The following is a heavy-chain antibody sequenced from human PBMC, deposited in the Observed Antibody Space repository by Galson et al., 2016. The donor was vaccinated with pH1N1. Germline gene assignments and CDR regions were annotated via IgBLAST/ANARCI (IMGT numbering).Heavy chain of an antibody. CDR2: VMNNIGTT. V-gene: IGHV3-23*01. J-gene: IGHJ3*01. Sequence: SLRLSCAASGFRFSSYAFSWVRQAPGKGLEWISVVMNNIGTTFYSESVKGRFTISRDNSKNTLYLEMQSRRVEDTAIYYCAKNQGIRDAFDVWGPGTMVIVSS. CDR1: GFRFSSYA. D-gene: IGHD2/OR15-2a*01. CDR3: AKNQGIRDAFDV.